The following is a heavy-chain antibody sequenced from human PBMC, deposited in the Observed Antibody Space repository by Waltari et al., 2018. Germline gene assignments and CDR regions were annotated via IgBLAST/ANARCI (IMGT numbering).Heavy chain of an antibody. CDR3: AKESGGYDHPYFDQ. J-gene: IGHJ4*02. D-gene: IGHD5-12*01. V-gene: IGHV1-69*14. CDR1: GGTFSIWG. CDR2: VIPVFGTS. Sequence: QVQLVQSGAEVRKPGSSVRISCKPSGGTFSIWGFRWVRQAHGQGLEWVGSVIPVFGTSSSAQRFQGRVSITADKSTTTIHMELNSLTSDDAAVYYCAKESGGYDHPYFDQWGQGTLVTVSS.